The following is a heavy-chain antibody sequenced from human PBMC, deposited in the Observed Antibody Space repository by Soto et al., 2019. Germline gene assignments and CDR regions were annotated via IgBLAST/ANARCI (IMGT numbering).Heavy chain of an antibody. D-gene: IGHD2-2*01. CDR3: AHSLVEYQLLGANWFDP. J-gene: IGHJ5*02. V-gene: IGHV2-5*02. CDR1: GFSLSTSGVG. Sequence: QITLKESGPTLVKPTQTLTLTCTFSGFSLSTSGVGVGWIRQPPGKALEWLALIYCDDDKRYSPSLKSMLTIPKDTSKNQVVRTLTNMDPVDTATYSCAHSLVEYQLLGANWFDPWGQGTLVTVSS. CDR2: IYCDDDK.